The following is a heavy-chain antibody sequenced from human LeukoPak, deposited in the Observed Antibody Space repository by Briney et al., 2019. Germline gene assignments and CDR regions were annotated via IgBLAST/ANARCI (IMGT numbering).Heavy chain of an antibody. J-gene: IGHJ3*02. CDR2: IIPIFGTA. CDR1: GYTFTSYG. V-gene: IGHV1-69*05. CDR3: ARGLGLSAFDI. Sequence: SVKVSCKASGYTFTSYGISWVRQAPGQGLEWMGGIIPIFGTANYAQKFQGRVTITTDESTSTAYMELSSLRSEDTAVYYCARGLGLSAFDIWGQGTMVTVSS. D-gene: IGHD5/OR15-5a*01.